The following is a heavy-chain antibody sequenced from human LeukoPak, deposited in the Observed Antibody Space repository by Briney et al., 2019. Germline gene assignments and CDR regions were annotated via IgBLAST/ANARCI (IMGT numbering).Heavy chain of an antibody. CDR3: ARSYYDILTGWDAFDI. D-gene: IGHD3-9*01. Sequence: GASVKVSCKASGYTFTSYDINWVRQATGQGLEWMGWVNPNSGNTGYAQKFQGRVTTTRNTSISTAYMELSSLRSEDTAVYYCARSYYDILTGWDAFDIWGQGTMVTVSS. CDR2: VNPNSGNT. J-gene: IGHJ3*02. CDR1: GYTFTSYD. V-gene: IGHV1-8*01.